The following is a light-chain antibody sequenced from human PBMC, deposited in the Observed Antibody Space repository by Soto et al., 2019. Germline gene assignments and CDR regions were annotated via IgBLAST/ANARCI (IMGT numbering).Light chain of an antibody. CDR3: QQHGSSPRT. CDR2: STS. V-gene: IGKV3-20*01. Sequence: EIVLTQSPGTLSLSPGERATLSCRASQSVTSNYLAWYQQKPGQAPRLLIYSTSTRATGIPDRFSGSGSGTDCTLTISRLEPEDFAVYSCQQHGSSPRTFGHGTKVEIK. J-gene: IGKJ1*01. CDR1: QSVTSNY.